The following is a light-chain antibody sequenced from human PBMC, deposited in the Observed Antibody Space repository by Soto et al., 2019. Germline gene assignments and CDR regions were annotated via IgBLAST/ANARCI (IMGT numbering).Light chain of an antibody. CDR1: QGISSY. V-gene: IGKV1-9*01. J-gene: IGKJ2*01. Sequence: DIQLTQSPSFLSASVGDRVTVTCRASQGISSYLAWYQQKPGKAPKLLIYAASTLQSGVPSRFSGSGSGTEFTLPISSLQPEDFSTYSCQQLNSNPYTFGQGSKLEIK. CDR3: QQLNSNPYT. CDR2: AAS.